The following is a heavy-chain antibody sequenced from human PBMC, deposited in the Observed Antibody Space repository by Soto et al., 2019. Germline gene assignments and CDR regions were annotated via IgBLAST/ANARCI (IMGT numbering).Heavy chain of an antibody. CDR3: ARGERWDCSSTSCYYYYGMDV. Sequence: QVQLQESGPGLVKPSETLSLTCTVSGGSISSYYWCWIRQPPGKGLEWIGYIYYSGSTNYNPSLKSRVTISVDTSKNQFSLKLSSVTAADTAVYYCARGERWDCSSTSCYYYYGMDVWGQGTTVTVSS. CDR2: IYYSGST. V-gene: IGHV4-59*01. J-gene: IGHJ6*02. D-gene: IGHD2-2*01. CDR1: GGSISSYY.